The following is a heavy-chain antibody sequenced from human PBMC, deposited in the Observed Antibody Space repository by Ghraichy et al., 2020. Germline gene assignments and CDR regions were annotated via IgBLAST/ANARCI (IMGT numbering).Heavy chain of an antibody. CDR2: ISWDGGST. CDR3: AKDDSSGYFLDY. J-gene: IGHJ4*02. CDR1: GFTFDDYT. D-gene: IGHD3-22*01. Sequence: GGSLRLSCAASGFTFDDYTMHWVRQAPGKGLEWVSLISWDGGSTYYADSVKGRFTISRDNSKNSLYLQMNSLRTEDTALYYCAKDDSSGYFLDYWGQGTLVTVSS. V-gene: IGHV3-43*01.